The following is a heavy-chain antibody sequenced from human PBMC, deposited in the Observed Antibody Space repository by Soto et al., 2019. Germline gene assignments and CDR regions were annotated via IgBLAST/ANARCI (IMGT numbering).Heavy chain of an antibody. CDR3: ASGTILRVSDY. D-gene: IGHD3-9*01. V-gene: IGHV1-18*01. CDR2: ISAYNGNT. Sequence: GASVKVSCKASGYTFTSHGITWVRQAPGQGLEWMGWISAYNGNTNYTQNLQGRITMTTDTSTSTAYMELRSLRSDDTAVYYCASGTILRVSDYWGQGTLVTVSS. J-gene: IGHJ4*02. CDR1: GYTFTSHG.